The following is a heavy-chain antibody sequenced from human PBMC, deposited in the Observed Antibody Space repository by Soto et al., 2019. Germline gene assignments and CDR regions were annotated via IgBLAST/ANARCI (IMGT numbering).Heavy chain of an antibody. CDR2: IRVNNGDT. D-gene: IGHD3-10*01. CDR1: GYTFTNSG. J-gene: IGHJ6*02. CDR3: ARAVIYGSGSYQIIYYYGMDV. V-gene: IGHV1-18*01. Sequence: ASVKVSCKASGYTFTNSGFSWVRQAPGQGLEWVGWIRVNNGDTNYAQKLQGRVTMTTDTSTSTAYMELRSRRSDDTAVYYCARAVIYGSGSYQIIYYYGMDVWGQGTTVTVSS.